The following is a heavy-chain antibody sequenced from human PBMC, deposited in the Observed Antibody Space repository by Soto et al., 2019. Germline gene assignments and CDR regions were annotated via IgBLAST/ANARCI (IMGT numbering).Heavy chain of an antibody. CDR1: GGHFSSYA. CDR3: ARERGYSYGYSTCYFYCFDV. V-gene: IGHV1-69*13. Sequence: AVKISNKATGGHFSSYAISWVRQAPGQGLEWMGGIIPIFGTANYAQKFQGRVTITADESTSTADMELSSLRSEDTAVYYCARERGYSYGYSTCYFYCFDVRRQLNTVT. D-gene: IGHD5-18*01. J-gene: IGHJ6*02. CDR2: IIPIFGTA.